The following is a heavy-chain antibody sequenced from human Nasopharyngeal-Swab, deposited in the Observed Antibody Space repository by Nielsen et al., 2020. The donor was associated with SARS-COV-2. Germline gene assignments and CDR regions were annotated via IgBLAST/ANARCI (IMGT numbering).Heavy chain of an antibody. CDR1: GGTFSSYA. J-gene: IGHJ3*02. CDR3: AREILRFLEWLLPDAFDI. CDR2: IIPILGIA. V-gene: IGHV1-69*10. Sequence: SVKVSCKASGGTFSSYAISWVRQAPGQGLEGMGGIIPILGIANYAQKFQGRVTITADKSTSTAYMELSSLRSEDTAVYYCAREILRFLEWLLPDAFDIWGQGTMVTVSS. D-gene: IGHD3-3*01.